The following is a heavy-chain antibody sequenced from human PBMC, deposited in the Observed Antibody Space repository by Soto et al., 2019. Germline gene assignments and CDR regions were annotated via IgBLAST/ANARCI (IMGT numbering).Heavy chain of an antibody. CDR2: INPNGGST. J-gene: IGHJ4*02. CDR1: GYIFTNFY. Sequence: QVQLVQPGAEVTKPGASVKFSCKASGYIFTNFYIHWVRQAPGQGLEWIGIINPNGGSTNYAQNFQCRGTMTRDTSTGTVYMDLSSLRSENTAVYYCTRGLSSGDYWGQGTLITVSS. CDR3: TRGLSSGDY. V-gene: IGHV1-46*03.